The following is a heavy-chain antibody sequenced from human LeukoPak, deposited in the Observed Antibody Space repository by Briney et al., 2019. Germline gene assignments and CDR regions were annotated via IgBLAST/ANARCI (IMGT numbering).Heavy chain of an antibody. V-gene: IGHV4-61*02. CDR3: ARGRYFDY. CDR1: GNSISSGDNY. D-gene: IGHD5-24*01. Sequence: SETLSLTCTVSGNSISSGDNYWSWIRQPAGKGLEWIGRIYNTGSTNYNPSLKSRVTMSVDTSKNQFSLKLSSVTAADTALYYCARGRYFDYWGQGTLVTVSS. J-gene: IGHJ4*02. CDR2: IYNTGST.